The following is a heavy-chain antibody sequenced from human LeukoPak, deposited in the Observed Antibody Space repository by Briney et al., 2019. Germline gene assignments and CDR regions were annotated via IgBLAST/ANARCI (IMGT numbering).Heavy chain of an antibody. J-gene: IGHJ4*02. CDR2: INPNSGGT. CDR1: GYTFTGYY. Sequence: EASVKVSCKASGYTFTGYYMHWVRQAPGQGLEWMGWINPNSGGTNYAQKFQGRVTMTRDTSISTAYMELSRLRSDDTAVYYCARESVQLERSFDYWGQGTLVTVSS. V-gene: IGHV1-2*02. D-gene: IGHD1-1*01. CDR3: ARESVQLERSFDY.